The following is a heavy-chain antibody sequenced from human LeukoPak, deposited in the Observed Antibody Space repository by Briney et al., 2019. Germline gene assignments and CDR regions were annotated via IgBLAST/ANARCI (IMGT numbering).Heavy chain of an antibody. CDR3: ARDREWLNWFDP. D-gene: IGHD3-3*01. CDR2: ISSSSSYI. Sequence: GGSLRLSCAASGFTFSSYSMNWVRQAPGKGLEWISSISSSSSYIYYADSVKGRFTISRDNAKNSLYLQMNSLRAEDTAVYYCARDREWLNWFDPWGKGTLVTVSS. V-gene: IGHV3-21*01. CDR1: GFTFSSYS. J-gene: IGHJ5*02.